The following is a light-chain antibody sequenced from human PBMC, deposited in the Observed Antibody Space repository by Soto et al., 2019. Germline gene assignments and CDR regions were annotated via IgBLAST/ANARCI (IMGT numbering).Light chain of an antibody. Sequence: QLVLTQPPSASGSPGQSVTISCTGTGSDVGAYKYVSWYQQYPGKAPKLMIYEVTKRPSGVPDRFSGSKSGNTASLTVSGLQAEDEADYYCTSYVGNDIWVFGGGTKLTVL. CDR1: GSDVGAYKY. CDR2: EVT. CDR3: TSYVGNDIWV. J-gene: IGLJ3*02. V-gene: IGLV2-8*01.